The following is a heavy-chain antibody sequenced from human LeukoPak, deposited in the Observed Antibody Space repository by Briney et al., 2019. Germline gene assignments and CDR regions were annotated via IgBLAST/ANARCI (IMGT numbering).Heavy chain of an antibody. CDR1: GLIFSNYA. D-gene: IGHD3-9*01. Sequence: GPSLRLSCAASGLIFSNYAMSWVRQAPGKGLEWVSAIGGRDGGTYYADSVKGRFTVSKDDPKNTLYLQMNTLRAEDTAVYYCAKWGDYDILTGYYDSDYWGQGTLVTVSS. CDR2: IGGRDGGT. V-gene: IGHV3-23*01. J-gene: IGHJ4*02. CDR3: AKWGDYDILTGYYDSDY.